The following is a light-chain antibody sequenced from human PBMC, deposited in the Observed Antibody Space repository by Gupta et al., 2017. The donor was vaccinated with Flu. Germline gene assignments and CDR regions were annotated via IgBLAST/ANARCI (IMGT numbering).Light chain of an antibody. CDR3: SSYTTSSTYV. Sequence: SITNSCTGTSSDVGGYNYVSWYQQHPGKAPKLMIYDVSNRPSGVSNRSSGSKSGNTASLTISGLQAEDEADYYCSSYTTSSTYVFGTGTKVTVL. J-gene: IGLJ1*01. CDR2: DVS. CDR1: SSDVGGYNY. V-gene: IGLV2-14*04.